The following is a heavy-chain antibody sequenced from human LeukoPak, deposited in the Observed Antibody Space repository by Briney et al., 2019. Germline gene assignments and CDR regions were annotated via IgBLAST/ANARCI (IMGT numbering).Heavy chain of an antibody. J-gene: IGHJ5*02. CDR3: ARGSISRLENWFDP. CDR2: INHSGST. CDR1: GGSFSGYY. D-gene: IGHD3-16*01. V-gene: IGHV4-34*01. Sequence: SETLSLTCAVYGGSFSGYYWSWIRQSPGKGLEWIGEINHSGSTNYNPSLKSRVTISVDASKKQFSLKLSSVTAADTAVYYCARGSISRLENWFDPWGQGTLVTVSS.